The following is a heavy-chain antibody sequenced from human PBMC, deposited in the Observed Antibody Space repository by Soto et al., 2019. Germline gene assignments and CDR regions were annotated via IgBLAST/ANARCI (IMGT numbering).Heavy chain of an antibody. CDR1: GFTFSSSA. CDR2: IVVGSGNT. CDR3: AADKGYSYGYGTY. V-gene: IGHV1-58*01. D-gene: IGHD5-18*01. J-gene: IGHJ4*02. Sequence: QMQLVQSGPEVKKPGTSVKVSCKASGFTFSSSAVQWVRQARGQRLEWIGWIVVGSGNTDYAQKFQERVTITRDMSTSTAYRELSSLRSEDTAGYYCAADKGYSYGYGTYWGQGTLVTVSS.